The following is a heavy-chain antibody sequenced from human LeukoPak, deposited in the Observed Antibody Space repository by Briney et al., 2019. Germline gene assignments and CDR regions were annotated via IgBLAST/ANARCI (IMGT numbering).Heavy chain of an antibody. V-gene: IGHV3-7*01. D-gene: IGHD3-10*01. Sequence: QAGGSLRLSCAASGFTFSNHGMDWVRQAPGKGLEWGANIKQDGSEKYYVDSVKGRFTISRDNAKNSLYLQMNSLRAEDTAVYYCARHYGSGSYYMGTGFDTWGQGILVTVSS. J-gene: IGHJ5*02. CDR1: GFTFSNHG. CDR2: IKQDGSEK. CDR3: ARHYGSGSYYMGTGFDT.